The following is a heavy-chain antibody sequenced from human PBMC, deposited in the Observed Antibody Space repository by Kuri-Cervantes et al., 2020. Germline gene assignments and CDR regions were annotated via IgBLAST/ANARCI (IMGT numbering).Heavy chain of an antibody. D-gene: IGHD6-19*01. CDR2: IYYSGST. V-gene: IGHV4-59*01. CDR3: ARVGQWLDRNDAFDI. J-gene: IGHJ3*02. Sequence: GSLRLSCTVSGGSISSYYWSWIRQPPGKGLEWIGYIYYSGSTNYNPSLKSRVTISVDTSKNQFSLKLSSVTAADTAVYYCARVGQWLDRNDAFDIWGQGTMVTVSS. CDR1: GGSISSYY.